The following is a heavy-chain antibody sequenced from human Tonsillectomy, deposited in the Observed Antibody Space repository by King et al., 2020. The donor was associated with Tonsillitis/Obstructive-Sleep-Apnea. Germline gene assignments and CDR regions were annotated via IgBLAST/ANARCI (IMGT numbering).Heavy chain of an antibody. D-gene: IGHD3-22*01. CDR3: ASLTTPYYDSSGYDYDAFDI. CDR2: INWNGGST. CDR1: GFTFDDYG. Sequence: QLVQSGGGVVRPGGSLRLSCAASGFTFDDYGMSWVRQAPGKGLEWVSGINWNGGSTGYADSVKGRFTISRDNAKNSLYLQMNSLRAEDTALYYCASLTTPYYDSSGYDYDAFDIWGQGTMVTVSS. J-gene: IGHJ3*02. V-gene: IGHV3-20*04.